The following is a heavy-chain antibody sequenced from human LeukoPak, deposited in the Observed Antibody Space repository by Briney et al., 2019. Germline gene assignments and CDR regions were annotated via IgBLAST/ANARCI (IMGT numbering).Heavy chain of an antibody. CDR3: ARDAYSPDVFDM. Sequence: SQTLSLTCTVSGASISSGPHYWSWIRQPAGKGLEWIGRIYSSGSTNYNPSLESRVTISADTSKNQFSLTLHSVTPADTALYYRARDAYSPDVFDMWGQGTMGTVTS. J-gene: IGHJ3*02. D-gene: IGHD4-11*01. CDR1: GASISSGPHY. CDR2: IYSSGST. V-gene: IGHV4-61*02.